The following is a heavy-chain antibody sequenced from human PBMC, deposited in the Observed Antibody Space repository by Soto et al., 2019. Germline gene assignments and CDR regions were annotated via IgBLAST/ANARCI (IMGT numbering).Heavy chain of an antibody. CDR3: ARQHTSNWNSPNYYYYYGMDV. J-gene: IGHJ6*02. V-gene: IGHV5-51*01. Sequence: GEFLRISSRGSGCNFGDYWIGWVRQMPGKGLEWMGVINPGDSGTTYSPSFQGQVTISADKSISTAYLQWSSLKASDTAVYYCARQHTSNWNSPNYYYYYGMDVWGQGTTVTVSS. D-gene: IGHD1-7*01. CDR1: GCNFGDYW. CDR2: INPGDSGT.